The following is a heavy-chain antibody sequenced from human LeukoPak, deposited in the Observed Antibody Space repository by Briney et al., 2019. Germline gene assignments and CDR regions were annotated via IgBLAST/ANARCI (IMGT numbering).Heavy chain of an antibody. J-gene: IGHJ3*02. CDR1: GFTFSSYW. CDR2: INSDGSST. CDR3: ARYSSSWHAFDI. Sequence: GGSLRLSCAASGFTFSSYWIXWVRXAPGKXLVWVSRINSDGSSTRYADSVKGRFTISRDNAKNTVYLQMNSLRAEDTAVYFCARYSSSWHAFDIWGQGTLVTVSS. D-gene: IGHD6-13*01. V-gene: IGHV3-74*01.